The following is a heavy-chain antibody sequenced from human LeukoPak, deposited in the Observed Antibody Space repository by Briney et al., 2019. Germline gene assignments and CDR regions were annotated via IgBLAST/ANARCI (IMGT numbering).Heavy chain of an antibody. CDR2: IYYSGST. V-gene: IGHV4-59*01. J-gene: IGHJ4*02. D-gene: IGHD3-22*01. CDR1: GGSISSYY. Sequence: SETLSLTCTVSGGSISSYYWSWIRQPPGKGLEWIGYIYYSGSTNYNPPLKSRVTISVDTSKNQFSLKLSSVTAADTAVYYCARGARSTYYYDSSGPGRIDYWGQGTLVTVSS. CDR3: ARGARSTYYYDSSGPGRIDY.